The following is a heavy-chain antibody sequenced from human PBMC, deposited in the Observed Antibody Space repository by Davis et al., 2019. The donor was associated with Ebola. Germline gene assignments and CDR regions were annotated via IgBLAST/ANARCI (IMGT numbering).Heavy chain of an antibody. J-gene: IGHJ6*02. CDR1: GGSISSYY. Sequence: SETLSLTCTVSGGSISSYYWSWIRQPPGKGLEWIGYIYYSGSTNYNPPLKSRVTISVDTSKNQFSLKLSSVTAADTAVYYCARGAVYDFWSGSYYGMDVWGQGTTVTVSS. CDR2: IYYSGST. V-gene: IGHV4-59*08. CDR3: ARGAVYDFWSGSYYGMDV. D-gene: IGHD3-3*01.